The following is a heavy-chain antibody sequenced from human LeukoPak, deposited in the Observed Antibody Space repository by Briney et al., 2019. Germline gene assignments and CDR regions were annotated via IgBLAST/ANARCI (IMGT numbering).Heavy chain of an antibody. J-gene: IGHJ4*02. V-gene: IGHV4-59*01. CDR3: AKENGPPCPAP. Sequence: SETLSLTCTVSGGSIRGYYWTWIRQPPGKGLEWIGYIYYSGSTNYNPSLKSRVTISVDMPKNQFSLKLRSVTAADTAVYYCAKENGPPCPAPGGQGPLVTV. CDR1: GGSIRGYY. D-gene: IGHD2-8*01. CDR2: IYYSGST.